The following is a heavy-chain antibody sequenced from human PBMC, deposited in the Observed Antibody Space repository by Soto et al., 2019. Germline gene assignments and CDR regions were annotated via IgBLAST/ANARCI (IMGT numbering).Heavy chain of an antibody. CDR1: GGSISSGGYY. Sequence: SETLSLTCTVSGGSISSGGYYWSWIRQHPGKGLEWIGYIYYSGSTNYNPSLKSRVTISVDTSKNQFSLKLSSVTAADTAVYYCAREYYYDSSGFDYWGQGTLVTVSS. CDR3: AREYYYDSSGFDY. V-gene: IGHV4-31*03. CDR2: IYYSGST. J-gene: IGHJ4*02. D-gene: IGHD3-22*01.